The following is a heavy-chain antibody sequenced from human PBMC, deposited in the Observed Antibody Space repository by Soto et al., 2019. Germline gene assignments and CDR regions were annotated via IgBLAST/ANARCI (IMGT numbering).Heavy chain of an antibody. J-gene: IGHJ4*02. CDR3: ARMLDGKPNY. V-gene: IGHV1-18*01. CDR2: ISAYNGNT. CDR1: GYTFTSSG. Sequence: KVSCKASGYTFTSSGISWGRQAPGQGLEWMGWISAYNGNTNYAQKLQGRVTMTTDTSTSTACMELRSLRSDDTAVYYCARMLDGKPNYWGQGTLVTVSS. D-gene: IGHD6-19*01.